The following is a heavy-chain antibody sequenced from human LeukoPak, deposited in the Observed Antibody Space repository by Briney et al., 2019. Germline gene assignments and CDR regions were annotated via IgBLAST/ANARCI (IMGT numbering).Heavy chain of an antibody. CDR1: GGSISSYY. CDR3: AIHVYYYDGFDP. V-gene: IGHV4-59*08. J-gene: IGHJ5*02. CDR2: IYYSGST. Sequence: SETLSLTCTVSGGSISSYYWSWIRQPPGKGLEWIGYIYYSGSTNYNPSLKSRVTISVDTSKNQFSLKLSSVTAADTAVYYCAIHVYYYDGFDPWGQGTLVTVSS. D-gene: IGHD3-22*01.